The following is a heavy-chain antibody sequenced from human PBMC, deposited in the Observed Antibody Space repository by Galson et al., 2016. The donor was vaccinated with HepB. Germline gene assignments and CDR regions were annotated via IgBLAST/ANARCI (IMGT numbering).Heavy chain of an antibody. V-gene: IGHV3-11*06. D-gene: IGHD6-19*01. CDR1: GFSFSDYY. CDR3: ARNYFIGVAGTDYGMDV. Sequence: SLRLSCAASGFSFSDYYMSWIRPAPGKGLEWVSYISISSSYTNDADYVKGRFPISRDDAKNSLYLQMDSLRAEDTAGYYCARNYFIGVAGTDYGMDVWGQGTTVTVSS. CDR2: ISISSSYT. J-gene: IGHJ6*02.